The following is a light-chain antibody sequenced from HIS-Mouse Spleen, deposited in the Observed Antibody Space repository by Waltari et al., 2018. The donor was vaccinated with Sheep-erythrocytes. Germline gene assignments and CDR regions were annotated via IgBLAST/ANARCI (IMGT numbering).Light chain of an antibody. CDR3: LQDYNYPYT. CDR1: QGIRND. Sequence: AIQMTQSPSSLSASVGDSGTITCRASQGIRNDLGWYQQKPGKAPKLLIYAASSLKSGVPSRFSGSGSGTDFTLTISSLQPEDFATYYCLQDYNYPYTFGQGTKLEIK. J-gene: IGKJ2*01. CDR2: AAS. V-gene: IGKV1-6*01.